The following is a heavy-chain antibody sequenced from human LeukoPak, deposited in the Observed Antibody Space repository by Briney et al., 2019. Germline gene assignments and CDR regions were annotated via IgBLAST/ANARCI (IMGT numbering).Heavy chain of an antibody. J-gene: IGHJ4*02. D-gene: IGHD3-10*01. CDR1: GFTFRSYG. CDR2: ISYDGGNK. V-gene: IGHV3-30*18. Sequence: QTGGSLRLSCAVSGFTFRSYGMHWVRQTPGKGLEWVAVISYDGGNKYYADSVKGRFTISRDNSKNTLYLQMNSLRTEDTAVYYCAKDIGEGGQWAFNYWGQGALVTVSS. CDR3: AKDIGEGGQWAFNY.